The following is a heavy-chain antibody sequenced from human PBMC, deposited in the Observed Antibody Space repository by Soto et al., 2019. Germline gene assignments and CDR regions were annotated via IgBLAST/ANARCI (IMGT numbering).Heavy chain of an antibody. Sequence: SETLSLTCTVSGGSISRGGYYWSWIRQHPGKGLEWIGYMSYSGSTYYNPSLESRVTISGDTSKSQFSLKLSSVTAEDTAVYYCARKRGGLLDYWGQGTLVTVSS. CDR1: GGSISRGGYY. CDR2: MSYSGST. CDR3: ARKRGGLLDY. V-gene: IGHV4-31*03. J-gene: IGHJ4*02.